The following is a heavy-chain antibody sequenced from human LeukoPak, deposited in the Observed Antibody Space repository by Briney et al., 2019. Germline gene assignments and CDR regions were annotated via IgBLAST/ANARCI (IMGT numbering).Heavy chain of an antibody. V-gene: IGHV4-4*02. CDR1: GVSITYGKW. J-gene: IGHJ4*02. D-gene: IGHD1-26*01. CDR2: IHDDGGF. CDR3: ATMGSGSYFNF. Sequence: SETVSLTCAVSGVSITYGKWWSWVRQPPGKGLEWIGEIHDDGGFHCNPLLKGRVAMSMDRSQNQFSLRLSSVTAADTAVYYCATMGSGSYFNFWGQGSLVTVSS.